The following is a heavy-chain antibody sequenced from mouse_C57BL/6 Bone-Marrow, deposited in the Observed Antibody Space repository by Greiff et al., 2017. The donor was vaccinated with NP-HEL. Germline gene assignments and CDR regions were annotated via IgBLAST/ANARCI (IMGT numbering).Heavy chain of an antibody. Sequence: VQLQQSRAELVRPGSSVKLSCKASGYTFTSYWMHWVKQRPIQGLEWIGNIDPSDSETHYNQKFKDKATLTVDKSSSTAYMQLRSLTSEDSAVYYCARTRDDPWFAYWGQGTLVTVSA. V-gene: IGHV1-52*01. CDR1: GYTFTSYW. J-gene: IGHJ3*01. CDR3: ARTRDDPWFAY. CDR2: IDPSDSET.